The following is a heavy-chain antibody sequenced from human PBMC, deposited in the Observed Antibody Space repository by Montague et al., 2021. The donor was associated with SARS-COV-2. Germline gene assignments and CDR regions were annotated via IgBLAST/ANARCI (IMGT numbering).Heavy chain of an antibody. CDR2: VSRTGIT. D-gene: IGHD6-19*01. J-gene: IGHJ4*02. Sequence: SETLSLTCALSGDSVSSRKWWAWVHQSPMKGLEWIGEVSRTGITTFNPSLKSRVTISLDVSKNLFSLNLTSVTAADPAIYYCPRGLTVAGTDYWGQGSLVTVSS. CDR1: GDSVSSRKW. CDR3: PRGLTVAGTDY. V-gene: IGHV4-4*02.